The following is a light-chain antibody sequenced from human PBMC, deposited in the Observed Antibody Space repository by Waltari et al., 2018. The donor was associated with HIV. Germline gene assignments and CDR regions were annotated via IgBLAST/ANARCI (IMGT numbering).Light chain of an antibody. CDR1: QPIKTH. CDR3: QQANSFPHT. CDR2: RAS. J-gene: IGKJ4*01. Sequence: DIQMTQPPSSASASVGDRVTIACRANQPIKTHLAWYQLRPGRAPTLLVYRASVLQAGVPSRFNGSGSVIDFTLSIANLQPEDSAIYYCQQANSFPHTFGGGTRVE. V-gene: IGKV1-12*01.